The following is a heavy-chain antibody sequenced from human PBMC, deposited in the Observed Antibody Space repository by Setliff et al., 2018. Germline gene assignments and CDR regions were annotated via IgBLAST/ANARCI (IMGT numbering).Heavy chain of an antibody. CDR1: GDFIRDYY. V-gene: IGHV4-59*12. D-gene: IGHD2-8*01. CDR2: IYYRGTT. CDR3: AREGFYCTNGVCYRPFDY. Sequence: SETLSLTCTVSGDFIRDYYWDWIRQSPGKGLEWIGYIYYRGTTNYNSSLKSRVTISADTSNNQFSLNLTSVTAADTAVYYCAREGFYCTNGVCYRPFDYWGQGTLVTVSS. J-gene: IGHJ4*02.